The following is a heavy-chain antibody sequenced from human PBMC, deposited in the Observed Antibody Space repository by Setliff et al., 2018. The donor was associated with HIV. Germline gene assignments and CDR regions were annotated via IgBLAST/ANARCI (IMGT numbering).Heavy chain of an antibody. CDR2: MNPNSGNT. J-gene: IGHJ6*02. CDR1: GYTFTSYD. Sequence: EASVKVSCKASGYTFTSYDINWVRQATGQGLEWMGWMNPNSGNTGYAQKFQGRVTITRDTSISTAYMELSSLRSEDTAVYYCARGDSNDYVWGSYMRAYYYYGMDVWGQGTTVTVSS. V-gene: IGHV1-8*03. CDR3: ARGDSNDYVWGSYMRAYYYYGMDV. D-gene: IGHD3-16*01.